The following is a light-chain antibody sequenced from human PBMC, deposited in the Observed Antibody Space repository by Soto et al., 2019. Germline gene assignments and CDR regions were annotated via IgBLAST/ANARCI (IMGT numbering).Light chain of an antibody. Sequence: QSVLTQPASVSGFPGQSITISCTGTKNDVGLYDYVSWYQQHPGEAPKLIIYGVTNRPSGVSNRFSGSKSGNTASLTISGLQAEDEADYFCSSYTTTTLEVFGTGTKLTVL. CDR2: GVT. V-gene: IGLV2-14*01. J-gene: IGLJ1*01. CDR3: SSYTTTTLEV. CDR1: KNDVGLYDY.